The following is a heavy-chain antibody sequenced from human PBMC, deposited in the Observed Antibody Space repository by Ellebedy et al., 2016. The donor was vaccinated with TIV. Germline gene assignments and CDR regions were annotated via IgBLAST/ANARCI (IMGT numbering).Heavy chain of an antibody. D-gene: IGHD2-21*01. CDR2: IYYSGST. Sequence: SETLSLXXTVSGGSISSYYWSWIRQPPGKGLEWIGHIYYSGSTNYNPSLKSRVTISVDTSKNQFSLKLSSVTAADTAEYYCARGGIYCGGDCYDYWGQGTLVTVSS. V-gene: IGHV4-59*01. J-gene: IGHJ4*02. CDR3: ARGGIYCGGDCYDY. CDR1: GGSISSYY.